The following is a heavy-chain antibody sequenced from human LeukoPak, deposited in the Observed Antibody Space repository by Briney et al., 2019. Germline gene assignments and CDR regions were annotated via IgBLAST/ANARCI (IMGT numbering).Heavy chain of an antibody. D-gene: IGHD6-19*01. V-gene: IGHV3-66*01. J-gene: IGHJ4*02. Sequence: GGSLRLSCAASGFTVSSNYMSWVRQAPGKGLEWVSVIYGGGSTYYADSVKGRFTISRDNSKNTLYLQMNSLRAEDTAVYYCARGVRVAGTFDYWGQGTLVTVSS. CDR2: IYGGGST. CDR1: GFTVSSNY. CDR3: ARGVRVAGTFDY.